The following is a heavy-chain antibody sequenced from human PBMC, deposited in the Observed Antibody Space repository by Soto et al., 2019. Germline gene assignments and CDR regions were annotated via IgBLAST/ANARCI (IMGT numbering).Heavy chain of an antibody. CDR3: ARTHRTTVTPYYFDY. CDR2: IYYSGST. D-gene: IGHD4-17*01. CDR1: GGSVSSGSYY. J-gene: IGHJ4*02. Sequence: SETLSLTCTVSGGSVSSGSYYWSWIRQPPGKGLEWIGYIYYSGSTNYNPSLKSRVTISVDTSKNLFSLKLSSVTAADTAVYYCARTHRTTVTPYYFDYWGQGTLVTVSS. V-gene: IGHV4-61*01.